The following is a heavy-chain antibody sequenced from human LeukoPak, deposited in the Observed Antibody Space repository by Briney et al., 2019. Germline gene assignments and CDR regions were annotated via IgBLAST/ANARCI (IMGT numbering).Heavy chain of an antibody. CDR2: IYDSGST. CDR1: GGSITSYY. CDR3: ARHYGP. V-gene: IGHV4-39*01. J-gene: IGHJ5*02. D-gene: IGHD3-10*01. Sequence: SETLSLTCTVSGGSITSYYWNWIRQPPGKGLEWIGSIYDSGSTYYNPSLKSRVTISVDTSKNQFSLKLNSVTAADTAVYYCARHYGPWGQGTLVTVSS.